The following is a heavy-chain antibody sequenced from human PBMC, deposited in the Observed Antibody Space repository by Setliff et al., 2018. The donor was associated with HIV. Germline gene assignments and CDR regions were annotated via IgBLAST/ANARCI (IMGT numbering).Heavy chain of an antibody. CDR1: GYTFTSYA. Sequence: ASVKVSCKASGYTFTSYAMHWVRQAPGQRLEWMGWINAGNGNTKYSQKFQGRVTITRDTSASTAYMELSSLRSEDTAVYYCARGKGVRGVIITGGLDVWGKGTTVTVSS. D-gene: IGHD3-10*01. CDR2: INAGNGNT. V-gene: IGHV1-3*01. J-gene: IGHJ6*04. CDR3: ARGKGVRGVIITGGLDV.